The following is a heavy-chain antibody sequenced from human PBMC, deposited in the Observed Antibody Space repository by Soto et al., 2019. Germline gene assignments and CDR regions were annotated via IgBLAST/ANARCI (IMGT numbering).Heavy chain of an antibody. CDR3: ARGEWYYYDSSGYFGFDF. V-gene: IGHV1-3*01. D-gene: IGHD3-22*01. CDR1: GYTFTSYA. J-gene: IGHJ4*02. Sequence: ASVKVSCKASGYTFTSYAMHWVRQAPGQRLEWMGWINAGNGNTKYSQKFQGRVTITRDTSASTAYMELSSLRSEDTAVYYCARGEWYYYDSSGYFGFDFWAQGNLVTVSS. CDR2: INAGNGNT.